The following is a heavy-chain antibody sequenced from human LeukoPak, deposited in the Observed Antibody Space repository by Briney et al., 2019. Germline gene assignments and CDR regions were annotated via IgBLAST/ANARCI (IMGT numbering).Heavy chain of an antibody. CDR2: IWYDGSNK. J-gene: IGHJ6*02. CDR3: ARDRGPSIYYYYYGMDV. CDR1: GFTFSSYG. V-gene: IGHV3-33*01. D-gene: IGHD2-2*01. Sequence: GRSLRLSCAASGFTFSSYGMHWVRQAPGKGLEWVAVIWYDGSNKYYADSVKGRFTISRDNSKNTLYLQMNSLRAEDTAVYYCARDRGPSIYYYYYGMDVWGQGTTVTVSS.